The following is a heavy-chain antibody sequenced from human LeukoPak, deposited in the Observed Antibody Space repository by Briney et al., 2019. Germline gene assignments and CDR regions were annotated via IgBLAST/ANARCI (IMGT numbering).Heavy chain of an antibody. CDR1: GFTFSSYG. V-gene: IGHV3-30*03. CDR2: ISYDGSNK. D-gene: IGHD2-2*01. J-gene: IGHJ3*02. Sequence: GSLRLSCAASGFTFSSYGMHWVRQAPGKGLEWVAVISYDGSNKYYADSVKGRFTISRDNSKNTLYLQMNSLRAEDTAVYYCARHEDIVVVPAAVDAFDIWGQGTMVTVSS. CDR3: ARHEDIVVVPAAVDAFDI.